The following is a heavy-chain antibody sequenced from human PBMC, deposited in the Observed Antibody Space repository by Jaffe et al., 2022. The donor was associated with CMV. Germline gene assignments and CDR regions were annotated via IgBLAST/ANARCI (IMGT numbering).Heavy chain of an antibody. D-gene: IGHD3-10*01. CDR3: AVIWFGELLLGGMDV. CDR2: IYYSGST. J-gene: IGHJ6*02. CDR1: GGSISSSSYY. V-gene: IGHV4-39*01. Sequence: QLQLQESGPGLVKPSETLSLTCTVSGGSISSSSYYWGWIRQPPGKGLEWIGSIYYSGSTYYNPSLKSRVTISVDTSKNQFSLKLSSVTAADTAVYYCAVIWFGELLLGGMDVWGQGTTVTVSS.